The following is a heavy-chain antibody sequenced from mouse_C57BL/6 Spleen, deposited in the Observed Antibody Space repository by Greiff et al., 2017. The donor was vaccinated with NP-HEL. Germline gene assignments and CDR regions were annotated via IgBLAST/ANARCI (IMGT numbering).Heavy chain of an antibody. J-gene: IGHJ2*01. Sequence: VQLQQPGAELVKPGASVKLSCKASGYTFTSYWMQWVKQRPGQGLEWIGEIDPSDSYTNYNQKFKGKATLTVDTSSSTAYMQLSSLTSEDSAVYYCARRTTVVDYWGQGTTLTVSS. CDR3: ARRTTVVDY. V-gene: IGHV1-50*01. CDR2: IDPSDSYT. CDR1: GYTFTSYW. D-gene: IGHD1-1*01.